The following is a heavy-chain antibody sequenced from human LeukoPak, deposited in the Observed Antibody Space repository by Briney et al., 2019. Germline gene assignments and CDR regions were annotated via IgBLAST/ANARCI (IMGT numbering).Heavy chain of an antibody. J-gene: IGHJ3*02. Sequence: GGSLRLSCAASGFTFSTYAMSWVRQAPGKGLEWVSGISGSGGSTYYADSVKGRFTVSRDNSKNTLYLQMNSLRAEDTAEYYRAKNEGQHYYDSSGYYYAASDIWGQGTMVTVSS. CDR3: AKNEGQHYYDSSGYYYAASDI. CDR2: ISGSGGST. CDR1: GFTFSTYA. D-gene: IGHD3-22*01. V-gene: IGHV3-23*01.